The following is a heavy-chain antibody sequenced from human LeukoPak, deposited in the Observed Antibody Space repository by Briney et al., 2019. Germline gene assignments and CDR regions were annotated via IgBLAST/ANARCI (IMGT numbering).Heavy chain of an antibody. CDR2: IIPIFGTA. CDR1: GGTFSSYA. V-gene: IGHV1-69*05. D-gene: IGHD6-6*01. Sequence: ASVKVSCKASGGTFSSYAISWVRQAPGQGLEWMGGIIPIFGTANYAQKFQGRVTITTDESTSTAYMGLSSLRSDDTAVYYCARTGTEYSSSFGDYWGQGTLVTVSS. CDR3: ARTGTEYSSSFGDY. J-gene: IGHJ4*02.